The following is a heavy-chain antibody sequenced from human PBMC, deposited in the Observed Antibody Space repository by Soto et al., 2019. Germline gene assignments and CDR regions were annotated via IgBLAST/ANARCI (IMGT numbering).Heavy chain of an antibody. V-gene: IGHV6-1*02. J-gene: IGHJ4*02. Sequence: QVQLQQSGPGLVRPSQTLSLTCAISGDSVSSNNTAWNWIRQSPSRGLEWLGRTYYRSKWSFDFAISEKSRIKINPDTSKNQFSLQLKSVTPGDTAVYFCARDVGDVDTSVAPFDSWGQGTLVPVSS. CDR1: GDSVSSNNTA. CDR3: ARDVGDVDTSVAPFDS. D-gene: IGHD5-18*01. CDR2: TYYRSKWSF.